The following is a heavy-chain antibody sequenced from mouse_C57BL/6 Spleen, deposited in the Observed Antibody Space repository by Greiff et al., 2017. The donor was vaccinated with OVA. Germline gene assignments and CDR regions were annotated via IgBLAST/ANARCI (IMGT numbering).Heavy chain of an antibody. V-gene: IGHV5-4*01. D-gene: IGHD2-1*01. CDR1: GFTFSSYA. J-gene: IGHJ4*01. Sequence: EVQLVESGGGLVKPGGSLKLSCAASGFTFSSYAMSWVRQTPEKRLEWVATISDGGSYTYYPDNVKGRFTISRDNAKNNLYLQMSHLKSEDTAMYYCAREGNYRGMDYWGQGTSVTVSS. CDR2: ISDGGSYT. CDR3: AREGNYRGMDY.